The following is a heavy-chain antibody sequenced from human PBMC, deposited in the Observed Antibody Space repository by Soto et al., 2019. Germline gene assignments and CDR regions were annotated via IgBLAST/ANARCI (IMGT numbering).Heavy chain of an antibody. Sequence: SETLSLTCAVYGGSFSGYYWNWIRQPPGKGLEWIGEINHSGSTYYNPSLKSRVTISVDRSKNQFSLKLSSVTAADTAVYYCARGLGYGDYPYNWFDPWGQGTLVTVSS. D-gene: IGHD4-17*01. CDR1: GGSFSGYY. V-gene: IGHV4-34*01. CDR2: INHSGST. CDR3: ARGLGYGDYPYNWFDP. J-gene: IGHJ5*02.